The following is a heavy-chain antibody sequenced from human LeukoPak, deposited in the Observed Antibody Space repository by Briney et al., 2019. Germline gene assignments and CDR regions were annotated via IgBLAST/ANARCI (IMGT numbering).Heavy chain of an antibody. V-gene: IGHV4-30-4*01. J-gene: IGHJ4*02. Sequence: GQGRAGIGYIYYSASTYYNPSLKSRVTISVDTSKTQFSLKLSSVTAADTAVYYCARRDFWSGYLDYWGQGTLVTVSS. CDR2: IYYSAST. CDR3: ARRDFWSGYLDY. D-gene: IGHD3-3*01.